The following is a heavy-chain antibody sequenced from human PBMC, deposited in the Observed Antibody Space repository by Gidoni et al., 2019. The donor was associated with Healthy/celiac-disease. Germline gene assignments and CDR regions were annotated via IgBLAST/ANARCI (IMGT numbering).Heavy chain of an antibody. CDR1: GFTFSSYA. J-gene: IGHJ4*02. CDR2: ISGSGGRT. CDR3: ATLGGSIAVAGTDFDY. D-gene: IGHD6-19*01. V-gene: IGHV3-23*01. Sequence: EVQLLESGGGLVQPGGSLRLSCAASGFTFSSYAMSWVRQAPGKGLEWVSAISGSGGRTYYADSVKGRFTISRDNSKNTLYLQMNSLRAEDTAVYYCATLGGSIAVAGTDFDYWGQGTLVTVSS.